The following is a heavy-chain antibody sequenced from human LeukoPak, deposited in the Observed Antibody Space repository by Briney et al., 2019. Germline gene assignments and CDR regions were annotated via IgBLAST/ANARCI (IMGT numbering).Heavy chain of an antibody. CDR3: ARDSGDYSKEYDGFDT. CDR2: ISGYNGNT. CDR1: GYTFTTYG. D-gene: IGHD4-11*01. V-gene: IGHV1-18*01. J-gene: IGHJ3*02. Sequence: ASVKVSCKASGYTFTTYGISWVRQAPGQGLEWMGWISGYNGNTNYAQKLQGRVTMTTDTSTSTAYMELRSPRSDDTAVYYCARDSGDYSKEYDGFDTWGQGTMVTVSS.